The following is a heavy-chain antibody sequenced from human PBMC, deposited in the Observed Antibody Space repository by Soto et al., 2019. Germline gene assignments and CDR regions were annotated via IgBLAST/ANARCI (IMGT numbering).Heavy chain of an antibody. Sequence: GGSLRLSCAASGFTFSSYAMSWVRQAPGKGLEWVSAISGSGGSTYYADSVKGRFTISRDNSKNTLYLQMNSLRAEDTAVYYCAKDGYDSGRRAYYFDYWGQGTLVTVSS. D-gene: IGHD5-12*01. CDR2: ISGSGGST. V-gene: IGHV3-23*01. CDR3: AKDGYDSGRRAYYFDY. CDR1: GFTFSSYA. J-gene: IGHJ4*02.